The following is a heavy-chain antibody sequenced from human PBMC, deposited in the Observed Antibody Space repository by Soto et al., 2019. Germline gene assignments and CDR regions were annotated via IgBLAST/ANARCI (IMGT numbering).Heavy chain of an antibody. CDR3: ARWSSVASTIFDS. D-gene: IGHD6-19*01. J-gene: IGHJ4*02. CDR2: IGSTSSII. V-gene: IGHV3-48*02. Sequence: EVQLVESGGGLVQPGGSLRLSCAASGFTFSGYAMNWVRQAPGQGLEWVSYIGSTSSIINYADSVKGRFTISRDSAKNSLYLQMNSLRDEDTAVYYCARWSSVASTIFDSWGQGTLVTVSS. CDR1: GFTFSGYA.